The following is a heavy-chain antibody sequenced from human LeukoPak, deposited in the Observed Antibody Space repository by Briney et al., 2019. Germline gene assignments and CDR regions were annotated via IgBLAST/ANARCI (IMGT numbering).Heavy chain of an antibody. Sequence: SETLSPTCAVSDDSFSSHYWTWIRQPPGKGLEWIGYISYIGSTNYNPSLKSRVTISIDTSRNQFSLRLSSVTAADTAVYYCARDLVTVTKGFDIWGQGTMVSVSS. J-gene: IGHJ3*02. CDR3: ARDLVTVTKGFDI. D-gene: IGHD4-17*01. CDR2: ISYIGST. V-gene: IGHV4-59*11. CDR1: DDSFSSHY.